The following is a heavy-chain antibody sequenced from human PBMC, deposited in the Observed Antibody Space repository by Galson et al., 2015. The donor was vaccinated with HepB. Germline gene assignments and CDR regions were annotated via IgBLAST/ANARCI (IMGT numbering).Heavy chain of an antibody. CDR1: GYSFTNYW. J-gene: IGHJ3*02. CDR3: ASQNPGGAFEI. Sequence: QSGAEVKKPGESLKISCKGSGYSFTNYWIGWVRQIPGKGLEWMGNIYPGDSDTRYSPSSQGQVTISADKSISTALLQWSSLKASDTAIYYCASQNPGGAFEIWGQGTMVTASS. CDR2: IYPGDSDT. V-gene: IGHV5-51*03. D-gene: IGHD1-1*01.